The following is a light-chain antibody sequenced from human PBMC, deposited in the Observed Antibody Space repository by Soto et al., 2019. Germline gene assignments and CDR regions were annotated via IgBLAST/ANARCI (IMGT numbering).Light chain of an antibody. V-gene: IGKV3-15*01. CDR3: QQSNNWPLT. CDR2: DAS. J-gene: IGKJ4*01. Sequence: IVLTQSPATLSVSPGERATLSCRAIQSVSSDVDWFQQRPGQAPRLLIYDASTRATGIPARFSGSGSGTEFTLTISSLQSEDFAIYYCQQSNNWPLTFGGGTKVEVK. CDR1: QSVSSD.